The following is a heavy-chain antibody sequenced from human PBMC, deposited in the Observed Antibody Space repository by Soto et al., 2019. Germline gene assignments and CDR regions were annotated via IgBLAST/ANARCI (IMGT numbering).Heavy chain of an antibody. CDR3: ASWTSVFDY. Sequence: HILLLTCSISVDSGSSKSADWHWIMQSPSRGLEWLGRTYYMYKWYNHYALSVKGRITVNPDTSKNQFSLQRSSVTPEDTAVYYCASWTSVFDYWGQGTEVTVSS. CDR2: TYYMYKWYN. V-gene: IGHV6-1*01. CDR1: VDSGSSKSAD. J-gene: IGHJ4*02. D-gene: IGHD3-3*01.